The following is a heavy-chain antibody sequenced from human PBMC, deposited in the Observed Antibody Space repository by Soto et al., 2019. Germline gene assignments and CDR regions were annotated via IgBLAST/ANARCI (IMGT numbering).Heavy chain of an antibody. J-gene: IGHJ4*02. V-gene: IGHV3-30*18. Sequence: PGGSLRLSCAASGFTFSNYDMHWVRQAPGKGLEWVAVISYDGSNKYYADSVKGRFTISRDNSKNTLYLQMNSLRAEDTAVYYCAKPPSLTVYCGGDCPYYFDYWGQGTLVTVSS. CDR1: GFTFSNYD. CDR3: AKPPSLTVYCGGDCPYYFDY. CDR2: ISYDGSNK. D-gene: IGHD2-21*02.